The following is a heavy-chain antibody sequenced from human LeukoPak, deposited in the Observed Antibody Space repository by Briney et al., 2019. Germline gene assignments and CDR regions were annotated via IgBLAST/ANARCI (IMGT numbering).Heavy chain of an antibody. J-gene: IGHJ6*03. D-gene: IGHD2-2*02. V-gene: IGHV4-4*09. Sequence: PSETLSLTCTVSGASITIDYWSWVRQTPGKGLEWIGYMYNSGNTKYNPSLRSRVTFSLDTSKNLFSLNVSSVTAADTAVYYCARLGYCSTTACYKRGYFYYYYMDVWGKGTTVTVSS. CDR1: GASITIDY. CDR2: MYNSGNT. CDR3: ARLGYCSTTACYKRGYFYYYYMDV.